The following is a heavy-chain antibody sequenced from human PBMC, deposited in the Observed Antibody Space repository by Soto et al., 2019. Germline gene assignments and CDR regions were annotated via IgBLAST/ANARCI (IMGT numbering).Heavy chain of an antibody. CDR3: AKARGWFDP. CDR1: GSTFITYY. D-gene: IGHD3-10*01. Sequence: QVQLVQSGSEVKKPGASVKISCKASGSTFITYYIHWVRQAPGQGLEWMGVINPNGGSTDYAQKFQGRVTMTRDTSTSTVYLELSSLRSEDTAVYYCAKARGWFDPWGQGTLVTVSS. CDR2: INPNGGST. J-gene: IGHJ5*02. V-gene: IGHV1-46*01.